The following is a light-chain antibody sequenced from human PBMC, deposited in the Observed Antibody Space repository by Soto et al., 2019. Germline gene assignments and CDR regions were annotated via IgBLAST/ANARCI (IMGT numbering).Light chain of an antibody. J-gene: IGLJ1*01. Sequence: QSALTQPASVSGSPGQSITISCTGTSGDVGGYNCVSWYQQHPGKAPKLMIYEVTNRPSGVSNRFSGSKSGNTASLTISGLQAEDEADYYCSSYTSSSTEVLGTGTKLTVL. CDR3: SSYTSSSTEV. CDR1: SGDVGGYNC. V-gene: IGLV2-14*01. CDR2: EVT.